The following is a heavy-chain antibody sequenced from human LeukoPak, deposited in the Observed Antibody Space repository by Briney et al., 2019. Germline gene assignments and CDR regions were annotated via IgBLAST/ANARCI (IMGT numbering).Heavy chain of an antibody. Sequence: PGGSLRLSCAASRFTFSSYGMHWVRQAPGKGLEWVAHISSSSTYTNYADSVRGRFTISRDDAKKSLYLQMNSLRPEDTAVYYCTRISIRITAPGGDYWGQGTLVTVSS. J-gene: IGHJ4*02. CDR1: RFTFSSYG. D-gene: IGHD6-13*01. CDR2: ISSSSTYT. V-gene: IGHV3-21*05. CDR3: TRISIRITAPGGDY.